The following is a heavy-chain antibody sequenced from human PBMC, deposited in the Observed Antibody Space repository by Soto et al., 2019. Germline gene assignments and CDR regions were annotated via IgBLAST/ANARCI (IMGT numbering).Heavy chain of an antibody. V-gene: IGHV4-30-4*01. D-gene: IGHD2-15*01. J-gene: IGHJ4*02. CDR1: GGSISSGDYY. CDR3: ARVFGDGGSCSIVDF. CDR2: IYYSGST. Sequence: QVQLQESGPGLVKPSQTLSLTCTVSGGSISSGDYYWSWIRQPPGKGLEWIGYIYYSGSTYYNPSLRSRVTISVATSKNQFALKLSSVPAADTAVYYWARVFGDGGSCSIVDFWGQGTLVTVSS.